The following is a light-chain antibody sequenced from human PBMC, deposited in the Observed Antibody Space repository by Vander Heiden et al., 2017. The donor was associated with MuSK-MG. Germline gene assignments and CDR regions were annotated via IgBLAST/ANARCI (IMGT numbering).Light chain of an antibody. CDR2: DDS. J-gene: IGLJ2*01. Sequence: SYVLTQPPSVSVAPGQTARITCGGNNIGSKSVHWYQQKPGQAPLLVVYDDSGRPSGIPERFSGSNSGNTATLTISRVEAGDEADYYCQVWDSSSDHPVFGGGTKLTVL. CDR1: NIGSKS. V-gene: IGLV3-21*02. CDR3: QVWDSSSDHPV.